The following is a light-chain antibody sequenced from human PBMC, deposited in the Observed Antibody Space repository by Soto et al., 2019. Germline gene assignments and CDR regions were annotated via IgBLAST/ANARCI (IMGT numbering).Light chain of an antibody. Sequence: EIVLTQSPGTLSLSPGERATVSCGSSQPVSSNYLAWYQQKPGQAPRLLIYGASSRATGIPDRFSGSGSGTDFTLTISRLEPEDFAVYYCQQYGSSCTFGQGTKVDIK. V-gene: IGKV3-20*01. CDR3: QQYGSSCT. CDR1: QPVSSNY. J-gene: IGKJ1*01. CDR2: GAS.